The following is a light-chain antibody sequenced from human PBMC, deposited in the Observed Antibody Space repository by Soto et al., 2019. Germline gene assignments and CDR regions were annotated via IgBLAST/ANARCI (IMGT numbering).Light chain of an antibody. Sequence: EIVLTQSPGTLSLSPGERATLSCRASQSVSSSSLAWYQQKPGQAPRLLIYGASSRATGIPDRFSGSGSGTDFTLTISRVEPEDFVVNYCQQYGSSPRYTFGQGTKLEIK. V-gene: IGKV3-20*01. CDR1: QSVSSSS. CDR2: GAS. CDR3: QQYGSSPRYT. J-gene: IGKJ2*01.